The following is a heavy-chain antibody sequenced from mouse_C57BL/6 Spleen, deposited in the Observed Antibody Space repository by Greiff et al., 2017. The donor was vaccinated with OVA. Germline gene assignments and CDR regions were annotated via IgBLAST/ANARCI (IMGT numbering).Heavy chain of an antibody. V-gene: IGHV1-19*01. CDR3: ARSKTGGDAMDY. J-gene: IGHJ4*01. CDR1: GYTFTDYY. Sequence: EVQLQESGPVLVKPGASVKMSCKASGYTFTDYYMNWVKQSHGKSLEWIGVINPYNGGTSYNQKFKGKATLTVDKSSSTAYMELNSLTSEDSAVYYCARSKTGGDAMDYWGQGTSVTVSS. CDR2: INPYNGGT. D-gene: IGHD4-1*01.